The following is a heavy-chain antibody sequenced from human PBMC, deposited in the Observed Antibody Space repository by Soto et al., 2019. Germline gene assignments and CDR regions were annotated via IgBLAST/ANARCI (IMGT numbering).Heavy chain of an antibody. V-gene: IGHV4-39*01. J-gene: IGHJ5*02. CDR3: ARREYSSSWEPPRGWLAP. CDR2: IYYSGST. Sequence: SETLSLTCTVSGGSISSSSYYWGWIRQPPGKGLEWIGSIYYSGSTYYNPSLKSRVTISVDTSKNQFSLKLSSVTAADTAVYYCARREYSSSWEPPRGWLAPWGQGTLVTVSS. D-gene: IGHD6-13*01. CDR1: GGSISSSSYY.